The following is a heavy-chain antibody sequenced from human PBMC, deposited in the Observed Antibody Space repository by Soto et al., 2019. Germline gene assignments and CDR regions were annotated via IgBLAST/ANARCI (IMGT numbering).Heavy chain of an antibody. CDR3: ARDVLGHGEPFYYYYGVDV. Sequence: VGSLRLSCAASGFTFSSYGMHWVRQAPGKGLEWVAVIWYDGSNKYYADSVKGRFTISRDNSKNTLYLQMKSLRAEDTAVYYCARDVLGHGEPFYYYYGVDVWGQGTTVTVSS. J-gene: IGHJ6*02. CDR2: IWYDGSNK. CDR1: GFTFSSYG. D-gene: IGHD3-3*02. V-gene: IGHV3-33*01.